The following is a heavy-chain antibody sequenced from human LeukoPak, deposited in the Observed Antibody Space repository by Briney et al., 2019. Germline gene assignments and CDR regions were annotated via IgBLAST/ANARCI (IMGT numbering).Heavy chain of an antibody. CDR2: IYYSGST. J-gene: IGHJ3*02. V-gene: IGHV4-59*01. D-gene: IGHD2-15*01. CDR1: GGSISSYY. CDR3: ARVRYCSGGSCHDAFDI. Sequence: NSSETLSLTCTVSGGSISSYYWSWIRQPPGKGLEWIGYIYYSGSTNFNPSLKSRVTISVDTSKNQFSLKLSSVTAADTAVYYCARVRYCSGGSCHDAFDIWGQGTMVTVSS.